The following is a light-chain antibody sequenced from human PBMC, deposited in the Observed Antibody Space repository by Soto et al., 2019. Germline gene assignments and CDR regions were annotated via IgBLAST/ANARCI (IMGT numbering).Light chain of an antibody. CDR2: DAS. Sequence: EIVLTQSPGTLSLSPGERATLSCRASQSVNNNYLAWYQQKPGQAPRPLIYDASRRATGIPDRFSGSGSGTDFTLTISRLEPEDFAVYYCQQYGRTPPITFGQGTRLEMK. J-gene: IGKJ5*01. CDR3: QQYGRTPPIT. V-gene: IGKV3-20*01. CDR1: QSVNNNY.